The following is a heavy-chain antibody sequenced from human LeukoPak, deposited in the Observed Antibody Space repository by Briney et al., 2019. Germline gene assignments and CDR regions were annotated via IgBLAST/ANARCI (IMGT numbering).Heavy chain of an antibody. D-gene: IGHD1-26*01. CDR2: ISSSGSTI. CDR3: ARGGVYRPNYYYYYGMDV. CDR1: GFTFSSYE. V-gene: IGHV3-48*03. J-gene: IGHJ6*02. Sequence: GGSLRLSCAASGFTFSSYEMNWVRQAPGKGLEWVSYISSSGSTIYYADSVKGRFTISRDNAKNSLYLQMNSLRAKDTAVYYCARGGVYRPNYYYYYGMDVWGQGTTVTVSS.